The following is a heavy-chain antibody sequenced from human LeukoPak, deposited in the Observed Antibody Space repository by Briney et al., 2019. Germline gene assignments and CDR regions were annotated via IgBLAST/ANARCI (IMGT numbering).Heavy chain of an antibody. CDR1: GGSISNYY. CDR3: ARDRPDGYSHGHYYYYMDV. V-gene: IGHV4-4*07. J-gene: IGHJ6*03. D-gene: IGHD5-18*01. Sequence: LETLSLTCTVSGGSISNYYWSWLRQPAGKGLEWIGRMYSNGKTNKNPSLQSRLTMSLDTSTNQFSLKLTSVTAADTAIYYCARDRPDGYSHGHYYYYMDVWGKGTTVTVS. CDR2: MYSNGKT.